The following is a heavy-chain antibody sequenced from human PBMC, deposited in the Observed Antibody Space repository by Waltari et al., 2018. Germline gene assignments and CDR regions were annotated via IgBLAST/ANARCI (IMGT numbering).Heavy chain of an antibody. CDR2: IHHSGST. CDR3: ARGFDGWPFDY. J-gene: IGHJ4*02. V-gene: IGHV4-4*02. D-gene: IGHD6-19*01. Sequence: QVLLKKSGSGLVKPSGTLSLACDVSGGSFSSNDWWSWVRQPPGKGLEWIGEIHHSGSTKYNPSLKSRVVMSVDTSKNQVSLTMESVSAADTAVYYCARGFDGWPFDYWGQGILVIVSS. CDR1: GGSFSSNDW.